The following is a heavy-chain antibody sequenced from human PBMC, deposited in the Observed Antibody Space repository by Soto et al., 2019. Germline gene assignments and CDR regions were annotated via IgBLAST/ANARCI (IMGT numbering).Heavy chain of an antibody. CDR2: IYYTGTT. J-gene: IGHJ4*02. D-gene: IGHD3-10*01. CDR3: AREVSSFGSNHFDS. CDR1: GTSIRGYY. V-gene: IGHV4-59*01. Sequence: SETLSLTCSVSGTSIRGYYWTWIRQPPGKGLEWIGYIYYTGTTKYNPSLKSRVTISVDTSKNQFSLRLNSVTAADTAVYYCAREVSSFGSNHFDSWGQGDLVTVSS.